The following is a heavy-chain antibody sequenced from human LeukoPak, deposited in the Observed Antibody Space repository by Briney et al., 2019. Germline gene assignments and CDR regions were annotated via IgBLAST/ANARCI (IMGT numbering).Heavy chain of an antibody. CDR1: GYTFTGYY. CDR3: VRELGYSYHGMDV. Sequence: GASVKVSCKASGYTFTGYYMHWVRQAPGQGLEWMGWINPNSGGTNYAQKFQGRVTMTRDTSISTAYMELNSLRAEDTAVYYCVRELGYSYHGMDVWGQGTTVTVSS. V-gene: IGHV1-2*02. CDR2: INPNSGGT. J-gene: IGHJ6*02. D-gene: IGHD5-18*01.